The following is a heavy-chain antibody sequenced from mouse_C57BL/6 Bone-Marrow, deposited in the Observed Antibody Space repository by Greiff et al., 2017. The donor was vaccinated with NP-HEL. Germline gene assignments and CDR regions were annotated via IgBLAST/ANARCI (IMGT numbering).Heavy chain of an antibody. V-gene: IGHV1-5*01. D-gene: IGHD1-1*01. Sequence: VQLKESGTVLARPGASVKMSCKTSGYTFTSYWMHWVKQRPGQGLEWIGAIYPGNSDTSYNQKFKGKAKLTAVTSASTAYMELSSLTNEDSAVYYCTREYYGSSYVGYWYFDVWGTGTTVTVSS. J-gene: IGHJ1*03. CDR1: GYTFTSYW. CDR3: TREYYGSSYVGYWYFDV. CDR2: IYPGNSDT.